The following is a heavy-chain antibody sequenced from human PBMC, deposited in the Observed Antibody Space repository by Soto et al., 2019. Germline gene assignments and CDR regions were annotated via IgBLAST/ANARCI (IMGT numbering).Heavy chain of an antibody. J-gene: IGHJ3*02. Sequence: GGSLRLSXATSGFTFSNAWMTWVRQAPGKGLEWVGRIKTIFDGGTTDYAAPVKGRFNISRDDSKNTLYLEMNSLKTEDTGVYYCTKGPGIVVGETIGALDMWGQGTMVTVS. CDR3: TKGPGIVVGETIGALDM. V-gene: IGHV3-15*01. CDR2: IKTIFDGGTT. D-gene: IGHD1-26*01. CDR1: GFTFSNAW.